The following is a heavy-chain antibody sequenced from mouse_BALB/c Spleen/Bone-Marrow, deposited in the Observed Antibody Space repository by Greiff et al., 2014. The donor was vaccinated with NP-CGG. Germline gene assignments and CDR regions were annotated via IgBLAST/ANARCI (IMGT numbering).Heavy chain of an antibody. D-gene: IGHD1-1*01. Sequence: EVQLVESGGGLVQPGGSRKLSCAASGFTFSSFGIHWVRQAPEKGLEWVAYISSDSSTIYYADTGKGRFTISRDNPKNTLFLQMTSLRSEDTAMYYCARSNYVGYYAMDYWGQGTSVTVSS. V-gene: IGHV5-17*02. CDR2: ISSDSSTI. CDR1: GFTFSSFG. J-gene: IGHJ4*01. CDR3: ARSNYVGYYAMDY.